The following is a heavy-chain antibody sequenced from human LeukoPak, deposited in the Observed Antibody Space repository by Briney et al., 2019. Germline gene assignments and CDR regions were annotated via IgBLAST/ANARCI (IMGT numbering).Heavy chain of an antibody. CDR1: GGSFSGYY. D-gene: IGHD4-23*01. Sequence: SETLSLTCAVYGGSFSGYYWSWIRQPPGKGLEWIGEINHSGSTNYNPSLKSRVTISVDTSKNQFSLKLSSVTAADTAVYYCARLPLLGYGGRGAFDIWGQGTMVTVSS. J-gene: IGHJ3*02. CDR2: INHSGST. CDR3: ARLPLLGYGGRGAFDI. V-gene: IGHV4-34*01.